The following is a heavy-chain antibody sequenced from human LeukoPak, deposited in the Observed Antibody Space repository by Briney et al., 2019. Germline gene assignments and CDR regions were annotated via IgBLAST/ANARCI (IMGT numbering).Heavy chain of an antibody. D-gene: IGHD1-26*01. Sequence: GGCLRLSCAASGFTFSSYAMSWVRQAPGKGLEWVSAISGSGGSTYYADSVKGRFTISRDNSKNTLYLQMNSLRAEDTAVYYCAHSGNYYPPSYYFDYWGQGTLVTVSS. J-gene: IGHJ4*02. CDR3: AHSGNYYPPSYYFDY. V-gene: IGHV3-23*01. CDR2: ISGSGGST. CDR1: GFTFSSYA.